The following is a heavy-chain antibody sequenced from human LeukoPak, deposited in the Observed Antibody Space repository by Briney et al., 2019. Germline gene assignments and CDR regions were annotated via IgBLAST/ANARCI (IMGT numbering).Heavy chain of an antibody. J-gene: IGHJ4*02. Sequence: GGSLRLSCATSGLSFSGTWMTWVRQAPGKGLECVANIKPDGSQKYYLDSVKGRFTVSRDNAKNSLYLQTNSLRVEDTAIYFCASDLNGAGGWGQGTLVTVSS. CDR2: IKPDGSQK. CDR1: GLSFSGTW. D-gene: IGHD4/OR15-4a*01. CDR3: ASDLNGAGG. V-gene: IGHV3-7*01.